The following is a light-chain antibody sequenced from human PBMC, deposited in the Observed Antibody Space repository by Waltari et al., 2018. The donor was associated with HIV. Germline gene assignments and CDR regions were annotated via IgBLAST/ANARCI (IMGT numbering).Light chain of an antibody. J-gene: IGLJ3*02. V-gene: IGLV3-19*01. CDR2: GKK. Sequence: SSELTQDPAVSVALGQTVRITCQGDSLRSYYASWYQQKPGPAPVHVIYGKKNRPSGITDLFSGSSSGNTASLTITGAQAEDEADYYCNSRDSSGNHWVFGGGTKLTVL. CDR1: SLRSYY. CDR3: NSRDSSGNHWV.